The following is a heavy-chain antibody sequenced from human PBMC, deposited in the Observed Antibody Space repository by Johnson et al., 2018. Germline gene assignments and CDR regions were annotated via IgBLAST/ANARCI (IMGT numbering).Heavy chain of an antibody. Sequence: VQLVESGAEVKKXGESLKISCKGSGYSFTTYWIGWVRQMPGKGLEWMGIIYPGDSDTRYSPSFQGQVTIPADESISTAYLQWSSLKASDTAMYYCASGSGYYYGYFQHWGQGTLVTVSS. CDR1: GYSFTTYW. J-gene: IGHJ1*01. D-gene: IGHD3-22*01. V-gene: IGHV5-51*01. CDR3: ASGSGYYYGYFQH. CDR2: IYPGDSDT.